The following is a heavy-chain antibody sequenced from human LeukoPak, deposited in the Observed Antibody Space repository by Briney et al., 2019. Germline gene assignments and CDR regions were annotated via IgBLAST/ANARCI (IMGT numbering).Heavy chain of an antibody. J-gene: IGHJ4*02. CDR3: ANLGWFGELYLDY. Sequence: GGSLRLSCAASGFTFSSYWMSWVRQAPGKGLEWVANIKQDGREKYYVDSVKGRFTISRDNSKNTLYLQMNSLRAEDTAVYYCANLGWFGELYLDYWGQGTMVSVS. CDR1: GFTFSSYW. V-gene: IGHV3-7*01. CDR2: IKQDGREK. D-gene: IGHD3-10*01.